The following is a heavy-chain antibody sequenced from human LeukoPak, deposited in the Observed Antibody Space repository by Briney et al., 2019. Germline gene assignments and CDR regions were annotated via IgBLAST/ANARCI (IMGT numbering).Heavy chain of an antibody. CDR2: INPDSGGT. CDR3: ARVINYYDSSGYYDGMEENDY. Sequence: ASVKVSCKASGYTFTGYYMHWVRQAPGQGLEWIGWINPDSGGTNYAQKFQGRVTMTRDTSISTAYMELSRLRSDDTAVYYCARVINYYDSSGYYDGMEENDYWGQGTLVTVSS. V-gene: IGHV1-2*02. CDR1: GYTFTGYY. D-gene: IGHD3-22*01. J-gene: IGHJ4*02.